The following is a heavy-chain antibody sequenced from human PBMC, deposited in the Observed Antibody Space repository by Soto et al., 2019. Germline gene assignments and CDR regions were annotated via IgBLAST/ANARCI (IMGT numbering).Heavy chain of an antibody. CDR1: GDSISSFY. CDR3: AREDFWSGCDH. CDR2: ILHSGST. D-gene: IGHD3-3*01. V-gene: IGHV4-59*01. Sequence: ETLSLTCTVSGDSISSFYWSWIRQPPGKGLEWIGYILHSGSTNYNPSLESRVTISLDASKNQFSLKLSSVTAADTAVYYCAREDFWSGCDHWGQGTQVTVSS. J-gene: IGHJ1*01.